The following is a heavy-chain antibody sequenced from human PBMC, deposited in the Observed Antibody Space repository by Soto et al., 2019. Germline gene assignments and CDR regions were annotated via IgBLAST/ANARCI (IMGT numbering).Heavy chain of an antibody. J-gene: IGHJ4*02. Sequence: PSETLSLTCSVSGGSITGGSISSTTYYWGWMRQPPGKGLEWIGSIYNSGNTYYNPSLKSRVTTSVDRSKNQFSLKLSSVTAADTAVYYCARGPPLGYWGQGTLVTVSS. V-gene: IGHV4-39*07. CDR2: IYNSGNT. CDR1: GGSITGGSISSTTYY. CDR3: ARGPPLGY.